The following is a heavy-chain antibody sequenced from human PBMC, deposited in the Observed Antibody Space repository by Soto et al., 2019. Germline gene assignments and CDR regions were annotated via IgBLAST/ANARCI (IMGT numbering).Heavy chain of an antibody. D-gene: IGHD4-4*01. CDR1: GFSLNTSGGG. J-gene: IGHJ6*01. CDR3: GHMVYSYYNLKDAFCF. CDR2: IFWDDDK. V-gene: IGHV2-5*02. Sequence: QITLKESGPTLVKPTQTLTLTCTFSGFSLNTSGGGVGWIRQPPGKALEWLALIFWDDDKRYRPSLKTRLTNPKDNPKNQGVLTINNNEPLDNATYYCGHMVYSYYNLKDAFCFWGQGTTGTVPS.